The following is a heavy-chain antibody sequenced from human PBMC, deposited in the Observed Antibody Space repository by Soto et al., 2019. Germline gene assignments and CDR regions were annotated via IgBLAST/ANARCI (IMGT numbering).Heavy chain of an antibody. CDR1: GYTFTGYY. J-gene: IGHJ4*02. D-gene: IGHD6-13*01. V-gene: IGHV1-2*02. CDR2: INPNSGDT. Sequence: QVQLVQSGAEVKKPGDSVKVSCKAAGYTFTGYYMHWVRQAPGQGLERMGWINPNSGDTNYAKKFQGRVTMTRDTSISTAYMDLSSLRSDDTAVYYCARGPGIAAAGKFDYWGQGTLLTVSS. CDR3: ARGPGIAAAGKFDY.